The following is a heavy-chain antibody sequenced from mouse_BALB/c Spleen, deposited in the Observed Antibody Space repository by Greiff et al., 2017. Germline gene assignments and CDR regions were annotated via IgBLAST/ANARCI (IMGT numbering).Heavy chain of an antibody. J-gene: IGHJ3*01. D-gene: IGHD2-3*01. Sequence: VQLQQSGPELVKPGASVKISCKASGYTFTDYNMHWVKQSHGKSLEWIGYIYPYNGGTGYNQKFKSKATLTVDNSSSTAYMELRSLTSEDSAVYYCARGPYDGSAWFAYWGQGTLVTVSA. V-gene: IGHV1S29*02. CDR3: ARGPYDGSAWFAY. CDR1: GYTFTDYN. CDR2: IYPYNGGT.